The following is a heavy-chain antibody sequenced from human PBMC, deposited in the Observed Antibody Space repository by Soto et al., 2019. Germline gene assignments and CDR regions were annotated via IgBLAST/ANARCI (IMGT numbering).Heavy chain of an antibody. D-gene: IGHD2-21*02. CDR2: IYYSGRT. CDR3: ARQRTTVVTKASFDH. V-gene: IGHV4-39*01. CDR1: GESISSISYY. J-gene: IGHJ4*02. Sequence: SETLSLTCIVSGESISSISYYWVWIRQPPGKGLEWIGSIYYSGRTYYNPSFKSRVTISIDTSKNQFSLKLSSVTATDTAVYYCARQRTTVVTKASFDHWGQGALVTVS.